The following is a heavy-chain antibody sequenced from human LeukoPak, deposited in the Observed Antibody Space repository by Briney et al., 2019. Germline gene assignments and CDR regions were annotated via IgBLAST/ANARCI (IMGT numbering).Heavy chain of an antibody. J-gene: IGHJ4*02. Sequence: GASVKVSCKASGYTFTRYDINWVRQATGQGLEWMGWMNPNSGNTGYAQKFQGRVTMTRNTSISTAYMELSSLRSEDTAVYYCARGRRKGTAAANQRSQYYFAYWGQGTLVTVSS. CDR1: GYTFTRYD. CDR3: ARGRRKGTAAANQRSQYYFAY. D-gene: IGHD6-13*01. CDR2: MNPNSGNT. V-gene: IGHV1-8*01.